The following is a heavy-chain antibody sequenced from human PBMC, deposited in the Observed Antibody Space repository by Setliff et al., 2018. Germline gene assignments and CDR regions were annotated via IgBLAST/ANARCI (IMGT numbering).Heavy chain of an antibody. Sequence: PSETLSLTCSVSGDSINPYYWTWIRQPPGKGLEWIGFIYYSGATTYNPSLKSRDTISVDTSKNQFSLNLNSVTAADTAVYYCARYRNYFDSSGQTQYYFDYWGQGTLVTVSS. CDR3: ARYRNYFDSSGQTQYYFDY. CDR2: IYYSGAT. CDR1: GDSINPYY. D-gene: IGHD3-22*01. V-gene: IGHV4-59*01. J-gene: IGHJ4*02.